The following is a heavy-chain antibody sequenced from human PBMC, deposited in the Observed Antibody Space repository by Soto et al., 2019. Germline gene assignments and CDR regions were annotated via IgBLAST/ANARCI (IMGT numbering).Heavy chain of an antibody. Sequence: LSLTCAVSGCSISSGGYSWSLIRQPPGKGLEWIGYIYHSGSTYYNPSLKSRVTISVDRSKNQFSLKLSSVTAADTAVYYCARNCGGDCYYGMDVWGQGTTVTVYS. J-gene: IGHJ6*02. CDR1: GCSISSGGYS. CDR3: ARNCGGDCYYGMDV. CDR2: IYHSGST. D-gene: IGHD2-21*01. V-gene: IGHV4-30-2*01.